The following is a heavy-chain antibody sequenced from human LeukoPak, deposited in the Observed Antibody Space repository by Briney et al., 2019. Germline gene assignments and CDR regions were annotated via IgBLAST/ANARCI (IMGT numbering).Heavy chain of an antibody. D-gene: IGHD1-1*01. CDR3: VRDWNGDYFDY. CDR1: GDSISSGRYY. Sequence: SQTLSLTCTVSGDSISSGRYYWTWLRQPAGKALEWIGRIHTSGDTNYSPSLKSRVTISRDTSKNQFSLRLTSVAAADTAVYYCVRDWNGDYFDYWGQGTLSASPQ. CDR2: IHTSGDT. V-gene: IGHV4-61*02. J-gene: IGHJ4*02.